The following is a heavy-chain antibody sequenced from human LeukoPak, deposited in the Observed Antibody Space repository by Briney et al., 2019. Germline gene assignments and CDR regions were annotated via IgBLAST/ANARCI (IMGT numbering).Heavy chain of an antibody. D-gene: IGHD2-15*01. CDR1: GSTFTSYG. CDR2: ILYDGSNK. J-gene: IGHJ4*02. CDR3: ARVVVAATRNY. Sequence: GGSLRLSCAPSGSTFTSYGTQWVRHAPGKGLGWVAVILYDGSNKYYADSVKGRFTISRNHSKHTLYLQMNRLRAEQPAVYECARVVVAATRNYWGRGTLVTVFS. V-gene: IGHV3-30*03.